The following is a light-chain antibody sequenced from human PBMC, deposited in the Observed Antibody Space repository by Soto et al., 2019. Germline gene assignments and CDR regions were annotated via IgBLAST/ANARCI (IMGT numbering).Light chain of an antibody. J-gene: IGKJ4*01. CDR2: GAS. CDR3: PRYGSSSLS. Sequence: EIVLTQSPGTLSLSPGERATLFCSASQSLSSTYLAWYQPRPGQAPRLLIFGASNRATGIPDRFRGSGSGTDFTLTISRLEPGDFAVYYCPRYGSSSLSCGGGTKVDI. CDR1: QSLSSTY. V-gene: IGKV3-20*01.